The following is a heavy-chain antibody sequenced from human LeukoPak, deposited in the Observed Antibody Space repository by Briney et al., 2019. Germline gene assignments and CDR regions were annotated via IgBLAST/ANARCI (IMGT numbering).Heavy chain of an antibody. J-gene: IGHJ6*03. CDR3: ARDRSIAARSYYYYMDV. CDR1: GFTVSSNY. CDR2: IYSGGST. D-gene: IGHD6-6*01. V-gene: IGHV3-53*01. Sequence: PGGSLRLSCAASGFTVSSNYMSWVRQAPGKGLEWGSVIYSGGSTYYADSVKGRFTISRDNSKNTLYLQMNSLRAEDTAVYYCARDRSIAARSYYYYMDVWGKGTTVTVSS.